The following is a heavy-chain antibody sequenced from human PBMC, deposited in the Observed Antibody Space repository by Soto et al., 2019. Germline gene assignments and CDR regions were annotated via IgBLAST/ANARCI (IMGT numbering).Heavy chain of an antibody. Sequence: PGGSLRLSCAASGFTFSNAWMSWVRQAPGKGLEWVGRIKSKTDGGTTDYAAPVKGRFTFSRDDSKNTLYLQMNGLKTEDTAVYYCATVPYSSDGLDYWGRGTLVTV. CDR1: GFTFSNAW. CDR3: ATVPYSSDGLDY. J-gene: IGHJ4*02. D-gene: IGHD2-15*01. V-gene: IGHV3-15*01. CDR2: IKSKTDGGTT.